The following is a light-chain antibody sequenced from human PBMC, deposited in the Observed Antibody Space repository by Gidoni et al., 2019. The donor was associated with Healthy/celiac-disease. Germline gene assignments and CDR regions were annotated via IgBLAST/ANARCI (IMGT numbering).Light chain of an antibody. CDR3: QQYYTTPCT. Sequence: DIVMTQSPDSLAVSLGERATINCKSSRSVLYSSNNKNYLAWYQQKPGQPPKLLIYWASTRESGVPDRVSGSGSGTDFTLTISSLQAEDVAVYYCQQYYTTPCTFGQGTKVEIK. CDR1: RSVLYSSNNKNY. V-gene: IGKV4-1*01. CDR2: WAS. J-gene: IGKJ2*02.